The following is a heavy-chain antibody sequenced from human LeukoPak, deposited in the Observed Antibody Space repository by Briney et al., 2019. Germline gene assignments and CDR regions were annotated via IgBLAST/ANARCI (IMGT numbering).Heavy chain of an antibody. CDR1: GGSISSYY. CDR3: ARVGDGYTFDY. J-gene: IGHJ4*02. Sequence: KPSETLSLTCTVSGGSISSYYWSWIRQPPGKGLEWIGYIYYSGSTNYNPSLKSRVTISVDTSKNQFSLKLSSVTAADTAVYYCARVGDGYTFDYWGQGTLVTVSS. V-gene: IGHV4-59*01. CDR2: IYYSGST. D-gene: IGHD5-24*01.